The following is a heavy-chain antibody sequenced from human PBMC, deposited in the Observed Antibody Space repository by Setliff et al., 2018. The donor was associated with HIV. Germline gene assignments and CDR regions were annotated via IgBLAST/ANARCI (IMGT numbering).Heavy chain of an antibody. D-gene: IGHD5-18*01. CDR2: FDPAHAKT. CDR3: ATTETGYTYEGAFDY. V-gene: IGHV1-24*01. J-gene: IGHJ4*02. CDR1: GYSLIALS. Sequence: GASVKVSCKVFGYSLIALSVHWVRQSPGIGLEWMGSFDPAHAKTTYAQKFQGRVTLTEDTSADTAYLQLSSLRFEDTAVYYCATTETGYTYEGAFDYWGRGTLVTVSS.